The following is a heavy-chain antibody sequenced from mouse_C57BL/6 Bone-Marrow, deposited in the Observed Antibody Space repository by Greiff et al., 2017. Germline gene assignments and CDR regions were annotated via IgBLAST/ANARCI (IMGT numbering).Heavy chain of an antibody. CDR2: IDPENGDT. D-gene: IGHD2-3*01. V-gene: IGHV14-4*01. J-gene: IGHJ2*01. CDR3: TDGYYDY. Sequence: VQLQQSGAELVRPGASVKLSCTASGFNIKDDYMHWVKQRPEQGLEWIGWIDPENGDTEYASKFQGKATITADTSSNTAYLQLSSLTSEDTAVCYCTDGYYDYWGQGTTLTVSS. CDR1: GFNIKDDY.